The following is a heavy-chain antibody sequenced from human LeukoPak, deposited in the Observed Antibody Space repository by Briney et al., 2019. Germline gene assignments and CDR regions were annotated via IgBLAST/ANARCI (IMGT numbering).Heavy chain of an antibody. J-gene: IGHJ4*02. CDR2: INPNSGGT. D-gene: IGHD6-6*01. V-gene: IGHV1-2*02. CDR3: ARGTPYISSSPSDY. CDR1: GYTFTGYY. Sequence: ASVKVSCKASGYTFTGYYMHWVRQAPGQGLEWMGWINPNSGGTNYAQKFQGRVTMTRDTSISTAYMELSRLISDDTAVYYCARGTPYISSSPSDYWGQGTLVTVSS.